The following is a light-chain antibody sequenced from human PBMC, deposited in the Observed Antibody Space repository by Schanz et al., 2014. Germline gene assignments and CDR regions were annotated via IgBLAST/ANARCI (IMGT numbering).Light chain of an antibody. CDR1: SSDVGGYNY. CDR3: SSYGGSNFVV. V-gene: IGLV2-11*01. J-gene: IGLJ2*01. CDR2: EGS. Sequence: QSVLTQPRSVSGSPGQSVTISCTGTSSDVGGYNYVSWYQQHPGKAPKLMIYEGSKRPSGVSNRFSGSKSGNTASLTISGLQAEDEADYYCSSYGGSNFVVFGGGTKLTVL.